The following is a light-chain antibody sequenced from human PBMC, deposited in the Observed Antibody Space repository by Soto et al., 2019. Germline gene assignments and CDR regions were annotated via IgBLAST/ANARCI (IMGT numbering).Light chain of an antibody. CDR1: QSVSSSH. J-gene: IGKJ4*01. CDR2: GAS. V-gene: IGKV3-20*01. CDR3: QQYGSSPT. Sequence: EIVLTQSPGTLSLSPGERATLSCRASQSVSSSHLAWYQQKPGQAPRLLFFGASIRATGLPDRFSGSGSGTDFTLTISKLEPEDFAVYYCQQYGSSPTFGGGTKVDIK.